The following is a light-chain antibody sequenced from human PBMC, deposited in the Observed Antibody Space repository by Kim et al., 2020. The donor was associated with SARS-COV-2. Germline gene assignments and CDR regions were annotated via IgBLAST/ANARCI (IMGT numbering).Light chain of an antibody. CDR3: SSYAGSNSVV. CDR1: SSDVGGYNY. J-gene: IGLJ2*01. CDR2: EVS. V-gene: IGLV2-8*01. Sequence: GQSVTLSCTGTSSDVGGYNYVSWYQQHPGKAPKLMIYEVSKRPSGVPDRFSGSKSGNTASLTVSGLQAEDEADYYCSSYAGSNSVVFGGGTQLTVL.